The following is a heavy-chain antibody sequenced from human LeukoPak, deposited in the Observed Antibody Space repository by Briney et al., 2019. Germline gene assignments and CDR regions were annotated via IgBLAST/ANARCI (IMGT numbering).Heavy chain of an antibody. CDR1: GYTFTSYG. D-gene: IGHD3-10*01. J-gene: IGHJ4*02. CDR2: VNPKSGDT. V-gene: IGHV1-2*06. Sequence: ASVKVSCKASGYTFTSYGISWVRQAPGQGLEWMGRVNPKSGDTNYPQKFQGGVTMTRDTSISTAYMELSSLRSDDTAVYYCARVGGVYPLYYFDYWGQGTLITVSS. CDR3: ARVGGVYPLYYFDY.